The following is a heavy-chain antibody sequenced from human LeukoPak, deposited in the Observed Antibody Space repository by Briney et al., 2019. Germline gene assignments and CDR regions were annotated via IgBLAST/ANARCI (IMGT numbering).Heavy chain of an antibody. J-gene: IGHJ4*02. D-gene: IGHD3-10*01. V-gene: IGHV3-48*03. CDR2: ISSSDSII. Sequence: GGSLRLSCADSGFTFSNYKINWVRQAPGKGREWVSYISSSDSIIYYSDSVKGRFTISRDNAKNSLYLQMNSLRAEDTAVYYCARDFGYFWGQGTVVTVSS. CDR1: GFTFSNYK. CDR3: ARDFGYF.